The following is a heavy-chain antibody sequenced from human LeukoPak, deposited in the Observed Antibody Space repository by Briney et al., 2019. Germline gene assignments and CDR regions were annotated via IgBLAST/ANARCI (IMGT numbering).Heavy chain of an antibody. CDR3: ARLGLSDAFDI. CDR1: GYTFTSYG. J-gene: IGHJ3*02. Sequence: ASVKVSCKASGYTFTSYGISWVRQAPGQGLEWMGWISAYNGNTNYAQKFQGRVTMTRDTSISTAYMELSRLRSDDTAVYYCARLGLSDAFDIWGQGTMVTVSS. V-gene: IGHV1-18*01. CDR2: ISAYNGNT.